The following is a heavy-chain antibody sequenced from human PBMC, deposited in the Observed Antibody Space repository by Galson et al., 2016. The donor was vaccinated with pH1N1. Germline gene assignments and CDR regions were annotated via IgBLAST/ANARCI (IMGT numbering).Heavy chain of an antibody. CDR2: INTDTGNP. D-gene: IGHD3-10*01. CDR3: ARGFYYGSGSFWPWDY. J-gene: IGHJ4*02. Sequence: SVKVSCKASGYTFNTYALNWERQAPGQGLEWMGWINTDTGNPTYAPGFTGRFVFSLDTSVSTAYLQITSLKAEDTAVYYCARGFYYGSGSFWPWDYWGQGTLVTVSS. V-gene: IGHV7-4-1*02. CDR1: GYTFNTYA.